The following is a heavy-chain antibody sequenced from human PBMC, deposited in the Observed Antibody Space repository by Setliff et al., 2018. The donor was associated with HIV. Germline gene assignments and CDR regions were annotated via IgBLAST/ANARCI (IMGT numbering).Heavy chain of an antibody. J-gene: IGHJ4*02. CDR3: ARASVVHAIAVGY. Sequence: SETLSLTCAVYGGSFSGYYWSWIRQSPEKGLEWIGEIHHSRRTNYSPSLKSRVAISLDTSKNQFSLKLSSVTAADTAIYYCARASVVHAIAVGYWGQGTLVTVSS. V-gene: IGHV4-34*01. CDR1: GGSFSGYY. CDR2: IHHSRRT. D-gene: IGHD2-15*01.